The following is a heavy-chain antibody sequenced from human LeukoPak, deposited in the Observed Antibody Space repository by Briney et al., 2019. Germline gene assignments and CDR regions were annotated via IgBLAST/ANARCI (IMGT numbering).Heavy chain of an antibody. D-gene: IGHD6-19*01. Sequence: GGSLRLSCVASGFSFSAYIMHWVRQAPGKGLEYVSAIRSDGSSTFYPNSVKGRFTISRDNSRSTLYRQMGSLRAEDTAVYYCTRRYGGHSGWAGYHDSWGQGTLVTVSS. V-gene: IGHV3-64*01. CDR1: GFSFSAYI. J-gene: IGHJ4*02. CDR2: IRSDGSST. CDR3: TRRYGGHSGWAGYHDS.